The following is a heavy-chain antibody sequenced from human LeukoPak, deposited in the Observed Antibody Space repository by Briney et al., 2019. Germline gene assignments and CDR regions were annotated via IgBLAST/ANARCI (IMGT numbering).Heavy chain of an antibody. CDR3: ARGPDSSGYYF. CDR1: GYTFTSYD. CDR2: MNPNSGNT. Sequence: GASVKVSCKASGYTFTSYDINWVRQDTGQGLEWMGWMNPNSGNTGYAQQFQGRVTMTRNTSISTAYMELSSLRSEDTAVYYCARGPDSSGYYFWGQGTLVTVSS. V-gene: IGHV1-8*01. D-gene: IGHD3-22*01. J-gene: IGHJ4*02.